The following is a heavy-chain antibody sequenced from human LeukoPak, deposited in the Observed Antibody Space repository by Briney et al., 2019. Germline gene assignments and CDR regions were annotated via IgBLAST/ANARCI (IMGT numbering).Heavy chain of an antibody. CDR1: GFTFSSYS. CDR2: ISSSSYI. V-gene: IGHV3-21*01. Sequence: PGGSLRLSCAASGFTFSSYSMNWVRHAPGKGLEWVSSISSSSYIYYADSVKGRFTISRDNAKNSLYLQMNSLRAEDAAVYYCARGPYSSSYYFDYWGQGTLVSVSS. CDR3: ARGPYSSSYYFDY. D-gene: IGHD6-6*01. J-gene: IGHJ4*02.